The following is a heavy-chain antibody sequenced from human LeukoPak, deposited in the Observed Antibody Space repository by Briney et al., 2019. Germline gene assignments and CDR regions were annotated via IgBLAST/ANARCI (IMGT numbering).Heavy chain of an antibody. V-gene: IGHV3-48*01. Sequence: GGSLRLSCAASGPTFRTYNMNWVRQAPGKGLEWISYISGSSSTIYYADSVKGRFTISRDNAENSLYLQMNSLRVEDTAFYYCARDLAFSRLDYWGQGVLVTVSS. CDR3: ARDLAFSRLDY. CDR2: ISGSSSTI. D-gene: IGHD2/OR15-2a*01. CDR1: GPTFRTYN. J-gene: IGHJ4*02.